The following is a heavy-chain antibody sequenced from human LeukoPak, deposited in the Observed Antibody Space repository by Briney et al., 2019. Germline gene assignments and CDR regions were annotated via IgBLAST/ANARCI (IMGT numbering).Heavy chain of an antibody. CDR1: GYSFTSYW. D-gene: IGHD3-22*01. J-gene: IGHJ3*02. CDR2: IYPGDSDT. Sequence: GESLKISCKGSGYSFTSYWIGWVRQMPGKGLEWMGIIYPGDSDTRYSPSFQGQVTISADKPISTAYLQWSSLKASDTAMYYCARPIVHSSEAFDIWGQGTMVTVSS. V-gene: IGHV5-51*01. CDR3: ARPIVHSSEAFDI.